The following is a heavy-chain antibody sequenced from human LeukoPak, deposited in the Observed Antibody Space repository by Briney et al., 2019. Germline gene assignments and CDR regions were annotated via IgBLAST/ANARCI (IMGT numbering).Heavy chain of an antibody. CDR2: ISGGGDST. V-gene: IGHV3-23*01. Sequence: SGGSLRLSCAASGFTFSSYAMTWVRQAPGKGLEWVSTISGGGDSTYYADSVKGRFTISRDNSKNTLYLQMNSLRAEDTAVYYCAKDRIYGDSSGYYMDVWGKGTTVTVSS. D-gene: IGHD4-17*01. CDR3: AKDRIYGDSSGYYMDV. J-gene: IGHJ6*03. CDR1: GFTFSSYA.